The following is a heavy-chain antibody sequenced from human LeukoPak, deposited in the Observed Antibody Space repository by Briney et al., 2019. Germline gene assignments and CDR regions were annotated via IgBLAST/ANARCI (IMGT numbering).Heavy chain of an antibody. J-gene: IGHJ3*02. CDR2: IIPIFGTA. Sequence: GASVKVSCKASGGTFSSYAIGWVRQAPGQGLEWMGGIIPIFGTANYAQKFQGRVTITADESTSTANMELSSLRSEDTAVYYCAREAYDYGDMGVTAFDIWGQGTMVTVSS. V-gene: IGHV1-69*13. D-gene: IGHD4-17*01. CDR3: AREAYDYGDMGVTAFDI. CDR1: GGTFSSYA.